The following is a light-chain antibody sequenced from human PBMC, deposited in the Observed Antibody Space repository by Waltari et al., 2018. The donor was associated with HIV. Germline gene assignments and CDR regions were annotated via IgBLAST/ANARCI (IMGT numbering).Light chain of an antibody. J-gene: IGKJ4*01. Sequence: DIQMTQSPSSVFATVGDRVTITCRASQGIGRWLAWYQHKPGKAPKLLISVASNLQSGVPPRFSGSGSGTDFTLTISSLQPEDFATYYCQQANSFPLTFGGGTKVEIK. CDR3: QQANSFPLT. CDR2: VAS. V-gene: IGKV1-12*01. CDR1: QGIGRW.